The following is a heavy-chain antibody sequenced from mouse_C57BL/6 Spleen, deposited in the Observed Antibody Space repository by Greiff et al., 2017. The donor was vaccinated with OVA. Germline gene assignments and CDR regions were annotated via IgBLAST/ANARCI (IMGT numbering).Heavy chain of an antibody. CDR1: GYTFTSYW. V-gene: IGHV1-69*01. CDR3: ARRTMVTTTHYYAMDY. CDR2: IDPSDSYT. J-gene: IGHJ4*01. Sequence: QVQLKQPGAELVMPGASVKLSCKASGYTFTSYWMHWVKQRPGQGLEWIGEIDPSDSYTNYNQKFKGKSTLTVDKSSSTAYMQLSSLTSEDSAVYYCARRTMVTTTHYYAMDYWGQGTSVTVSS. D-gene: IGHD2-2*01.